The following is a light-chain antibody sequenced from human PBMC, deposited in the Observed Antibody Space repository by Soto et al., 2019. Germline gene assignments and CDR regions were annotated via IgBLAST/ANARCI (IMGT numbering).Light chain of an antibody. CDR3: ATWDDSLNGVV. Sequence: QSVLTQPPSAYGTPGQRVTITCSGSSPNIGGNTVKWYQQVPGTAPKLLIHGDTLRPSGVPDRFSGSKSGTSASLAISGLQSEDEAEYYCATWDDSLNGVVFGGGTKLTVL. J-gene: IGLJ2*01. V-gene: IGLV1-44*01. CDR2: GDT. CDR1: SPNIGGNT.